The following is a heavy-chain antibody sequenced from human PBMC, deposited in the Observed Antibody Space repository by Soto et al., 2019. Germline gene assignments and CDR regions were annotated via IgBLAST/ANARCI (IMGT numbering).Heavy chain of an antibody. CDR3: TRGWLRDPRMH. CDR1: GFTFSTYN. CDR2: ISSSITYI. D-gene: IGHD5-12*01. J-gene: IGHJ4*02. Sequence: EVQLVECGGSLVKPGGSLKLSCAASGFTFSTYNMNWVSQAPGEGLEWVSSISSSITYIYYADSVKGRLTIVRDNAKNALYLQMNRLRAENTAVYYCTRGWLRDPRMHWGQGTLVTVSS. V-gene: IGHV3-21*01.